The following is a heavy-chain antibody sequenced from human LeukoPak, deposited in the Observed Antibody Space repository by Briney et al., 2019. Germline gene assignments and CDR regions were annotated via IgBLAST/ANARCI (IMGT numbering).Heavy chain of an antibody. CDR3: ARERERGYSGYVFDY. D-gene: IGHD5-12*01. V-gene: IGHV1-69*01. CDR2: IIPIFGTA. J-gene: IGHJ4*02. CDR1: GGTFSSYA. Sequence: SVKVSCKASGGTFSSYAISWVRQAPGQGLEWMGGIIPIFGTANYAQKFQGRVTITADGSTSTAYMELSSLRSEDTAVYYCARERERGYSGYVFDYWGQGTLVTVSS.